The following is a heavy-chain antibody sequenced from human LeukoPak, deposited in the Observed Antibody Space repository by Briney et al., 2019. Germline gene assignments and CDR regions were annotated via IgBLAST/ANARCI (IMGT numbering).Heavy chain of an antibody. CDR1: GGSISSYY. CDR2: IYTSGST. Sequence: PSETLSLTCTVSGGSISSYYWSWIRQPAGKGLEWIGRIYTSGSTNYNPSLKSRVTMSVDTSKNQFSLKWSSVTAADTAVYYCARSLLGYCSSTSCYTRGAFDIWGQGTMVTVSS. D-gene: IGHD2-2*02. CDR3: ARSLLGYCSSTSCYTRGAFDI. J-gene: IGHJ3*02. V-gene: IGHV4-4*07.